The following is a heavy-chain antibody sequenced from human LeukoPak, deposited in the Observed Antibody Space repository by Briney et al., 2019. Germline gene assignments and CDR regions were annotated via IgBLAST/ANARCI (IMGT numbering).Heavy chain of an antibody. V-gene: IGHV1-2*02. D-gene: IGHD2-2*01. Sequence: ASVKVSCKASGYTFTGYYMHWVRQAPGQGLELMGWINPNSGGTNYAQKFQGRVTMTRDTSISTAYMELSRLRSDDTAVYYCARPYCSSTSCYYVYWGQGTLVTVSS. CDR1: GYTFTGYY. J-gene: IGHJ4*02. CDR3: ARPYCSSTSCYYVY. CDR2: INPNSGGT.